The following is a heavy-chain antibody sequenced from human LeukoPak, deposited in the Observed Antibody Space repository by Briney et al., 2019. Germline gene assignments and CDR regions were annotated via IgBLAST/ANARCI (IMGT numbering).Heavy chain of an antibody. Sequence: QAGGSLRLSCSASGFILSNYWMTWVRQTPGKGLESVSVITDDEDTYYADSVKGRFTISRDNSQNTVFLQMNSLRVEDTAVYYCAKVDYWSPENYFDSWGQGTLVTVSS. V-gene: IGHV3-23*01. CDR2: ITDDEDT. D-gene: IGHD1-1*01. CDR1: GFILSNYW. CDR3: AKVDYWSPENYFDS. J-gene: IGHJ4*02.